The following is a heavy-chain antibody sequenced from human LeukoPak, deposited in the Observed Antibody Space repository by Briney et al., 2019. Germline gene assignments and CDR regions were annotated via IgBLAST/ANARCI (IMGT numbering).Heavy chain of an antibody. J-gene: IGHJ4*02. CDR3: ARRSSGSPPYYFDY. D-gene: IGHD1-26*01. Sequence: PGGSLRLSCVASGFTFSGYWMHWVRQAPGKGLVWVSRINSDGSSTSYADSMKGRFTISRDNAKNTLYLQMNSLRVEDTAVYYCARRSSGSPPYYFDYWGQGTLVTVSS. CDR1: GFTFSGYW. CDR2: INSDGSST. V-gene: IGHV3-74*01.